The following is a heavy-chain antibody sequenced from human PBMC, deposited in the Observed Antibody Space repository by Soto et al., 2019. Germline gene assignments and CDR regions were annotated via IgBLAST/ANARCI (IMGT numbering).Heavy chain of an antibody. CDR2: IYSGTT. CDR1: GGSIISGGYS. D-gene: IGHD2-15*01. Sequence: SETLSLTCAVSGGSIISGGYSWSWIRQPPGKGLEWIGYIYSGTTHYNPSLESRVTIAMDRSKNQVSLSLKSVTAADTAVYYCDREDSGASFDFWGQGTLVTVSS. V-gene: IGHV4-30-2*01. J-gene: IGHJ4*02. CDR3: DREDSGASFDF.